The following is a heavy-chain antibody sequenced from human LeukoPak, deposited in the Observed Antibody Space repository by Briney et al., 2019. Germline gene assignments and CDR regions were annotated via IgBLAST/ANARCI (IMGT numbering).Heavy chain of an antibody. CDR1: GYTFTGYY. D-gene: IGHD3-22*01. CDR2: INPNSGGT. CDR3: AREVYYDSSGYLDY. J-gene: IGHJ4*02. V-gene: IGHV1-2*02. Sequence: ASVKVSYKASGYTFTGYYMHWVRQAPGQGLEWMGWINPNSGGTNYAQKFQGRVTMTRDTSISTAYMELSRLRSDDKAVYYCAREVYYDSSGYLDYWGQGTLVTASS.